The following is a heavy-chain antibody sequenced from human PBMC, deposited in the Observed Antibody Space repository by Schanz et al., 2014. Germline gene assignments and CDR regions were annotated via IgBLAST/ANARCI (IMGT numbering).Heavy chain of an antibody. V-gene: IGHV3-33*01. CDR1: GFTFISYD. Sequence: QAQLVESGGGVVQPGRSLRLSCVASGFTFISYDIHWVRQAPGKGLEWVAATRYDGNNKYYVDSVEGRFTITRDNSKNTLYLQVNSLRAEDTAVYYCVRDLGGDQTDYWGQGTLVTVSS. CDR3: VRDLGGDQTDY. J-gene: IGHJ4*02. CDR2: TRYDGNNK. D-gene: IGHD4-17*01.